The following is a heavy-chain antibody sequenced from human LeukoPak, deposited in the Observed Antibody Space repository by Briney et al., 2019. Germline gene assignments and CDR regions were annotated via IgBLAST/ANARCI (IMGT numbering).Heavy chain of an antibody. Sequence: ASVKVSCKASGYPFRSYGISWLRQAPGQGLQWMGGISVYNGDTYYAQEFQGRVTLTTDTSTSTAYMELGSLRSDDTAVYYCARLGLTGYPPYSWFDTWGQGTLATVSS. CDR3: ARLGLTGYPPYSWFDT. J-gene: IGHJ5*02. V-gene: IGHV1-18*01. CDR1: GYPFRSYG. D-gene: IGHD3-9*01. CDR2: ISVYNGDT.